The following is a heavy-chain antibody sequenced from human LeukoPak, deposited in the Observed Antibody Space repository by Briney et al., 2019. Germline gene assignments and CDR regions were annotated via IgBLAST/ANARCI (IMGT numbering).Heavy chain of an antibody. Sequence: GRSLRLSCVASGFTFSSYAMHWVRQAPGRGLEWVAFISYDVNNKYYADSVKGRFTISRDNSKNTLYLQMNSLRAEDTAVYYCARGGPSITMIVAYWGQGTLVTVSS. CDR3: ARGGPSITMIVAY. CDR1: GFTFSSYA. V-gene: IGHV3-30*03. CDR2: ISYDVNNK. D-gene: IGHD3-22*01. J-gene: IGHJ4*02.